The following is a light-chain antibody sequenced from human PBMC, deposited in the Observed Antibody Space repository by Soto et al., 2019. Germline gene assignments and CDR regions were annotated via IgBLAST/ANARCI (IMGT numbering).Light chain of an antibody. Sequence: LTQPASVSGSPGQSITISCTGTSSDVGGYNYVSWYQQHPGKAPKLMIYEVSNRPSGVSNRFSGSKSGNTASLTISGLQAEDEADYYCSSYTSSSTSRVFGGGTKVTVL. CDR1: SSDVGGYNY. V-gene: IGLV2-14*01. CDR3: SSYTSSSTSRV. J-gene: IGLJ2*01. CDR2: EVS.